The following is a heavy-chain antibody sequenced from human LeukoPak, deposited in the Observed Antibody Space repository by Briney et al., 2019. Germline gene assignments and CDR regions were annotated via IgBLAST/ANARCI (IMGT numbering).Heavy chain of an antibody. CDR2: IIPIFGTA. J-gene: IGHJ4*02. CDR3: ARSSLRFDLVYFDY. Sequence: SVKVSCKASGGTFSSYAISWVRQAPGQGLEWMGRIIPIFGTANYAQKFQGRVTITTDESTSTAYMELSSLRSEDTAVYYCARSSLRFDLVYFDYWGQGTLVTVSS. V-gene: IGHV1-69*05. D-gene: IGHD3-3*01. CDR1: GGTFSSYA.